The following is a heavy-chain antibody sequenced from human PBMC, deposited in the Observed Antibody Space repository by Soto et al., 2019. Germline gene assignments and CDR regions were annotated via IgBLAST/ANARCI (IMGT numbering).Heavy chain of an antibody. V-gene: IGHV1-8*01. Sequence: GASVKVSCKASGYTFTTYDINWVRQATGQGLEWMGWMDSSSGSAGYAQKFQGRVIMTRNTSINTAYLELSSLRSEDRAVYYSTRGPGKYPSGFYPNDWGQGTQVTVSS. D-gene: IGHD3-22*01. CDR2: MDSSSGSA. CDR1: GYTFTTYD. CDR3: TRGPGKYPSGFYPND. J-gene: IGHJ4*02.